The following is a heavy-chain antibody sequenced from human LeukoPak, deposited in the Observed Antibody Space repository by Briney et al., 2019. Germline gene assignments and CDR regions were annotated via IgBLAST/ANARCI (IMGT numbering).Heavy chain of an antibody. J-gene: IGHJ5*02. CDR2: IYYSGST. V-gene: IGHV4-39*01. Sequence: SETLSLTCTVSGGSISSSSYYWGWIRQPPGKGLEWIGSIYYSGSTYYNPSLKSRVTISVDTSKNQFSLKLGSVTAADTAVYYCARPGRSITGNWFDPWGQGTLVTVSS. D-gene: IGHD1-20*01. CDR1: GGSISSSSYY. CDR3: ARPGRSITGNWFDP.